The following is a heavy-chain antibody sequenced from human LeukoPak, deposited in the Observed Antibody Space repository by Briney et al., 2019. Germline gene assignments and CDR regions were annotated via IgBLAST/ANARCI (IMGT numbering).Heavy chain of an antibody. D-gene: IGHD2-15*01. V-gene: IGHV3-21*01. J-gene: IGHJ4*02. Sequence: GGSLRLSCAASGFTFSSYSMNWVRQAPGKGREWVSSISSSSSYIYYADSVKGRFTISRDNAKNSLYLQMNSLRAEDTAVYYCARGGGYCSGGSCYEYWGQGTLVTVSS. CDR1: GFTFSSYS. CDR3: ARGGGYCSGGSCYEY. CDR2: ISSSSSYI.